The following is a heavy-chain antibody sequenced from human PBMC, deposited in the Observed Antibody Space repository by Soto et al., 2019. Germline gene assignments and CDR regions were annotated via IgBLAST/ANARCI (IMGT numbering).Heavy chain of an antibody. CDR2: INPNSGGT. V-gene: IGHV1-2*04. D-gene: IGHD2-2*01. Sequence: GASVKVSCKASGGTFSSYAISWVRQAPGHGLEWMGWINPNSGGTNYAQKFQGWVTMTRDTSISTAYMELSRLRSDDSAVYYCARERVELNIVVLPPSYYYYGMDVWGQGTTVTVSS. CDR3: ARERVELNIVVLPPSYYYYGMDV. CDR1: GGTFSSYA. J-gene: IGHJ6*02.